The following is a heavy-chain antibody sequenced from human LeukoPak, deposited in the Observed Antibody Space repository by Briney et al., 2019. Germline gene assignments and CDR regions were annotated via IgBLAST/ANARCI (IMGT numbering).Heavy chain of an antibody. CDR1: GFTFSSYT. V-gene: IGHV3-21*01. D-gene: IGHD2/OR15-2a*01. J-gene: IGHJ4*02. CDR2: ITSTSTYI. CDR3: VRRGPNNRGLEY. Sequence: GGSLRLSCAASGFTFSSYTFNWVRQAPGKGLEWVASITSTSTYIYYADSVQGRLAVSRDNAKNSLYLQMNSLRAEDTAVFYCVRRGPNNRGLEYWGQGTLVTVSS.